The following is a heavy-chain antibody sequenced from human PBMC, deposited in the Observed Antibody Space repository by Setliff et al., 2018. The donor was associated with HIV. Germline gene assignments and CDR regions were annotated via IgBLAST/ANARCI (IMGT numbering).Heavy chain of an antibody. J-gene: IGHJ6*03. D-gene: IGHD3-10*01. CDR3: ARLVRQTYGSGTFYNYYYYMDV. V-gene: IGHV4-39*02. CDR1: GGSISSRGYY. CDR2: IFHGGNT. Sequence: SETLSLTCTVSGGSISSRGYYWGWIRQPPGEGLEWIGEIFHGGNTNYNPSLESRIAISVDTSKSDFSLRLNSVTAADTAVYYCARLVRQTYGSGTFYNYYYYMDVWGKGTTVTVSS.